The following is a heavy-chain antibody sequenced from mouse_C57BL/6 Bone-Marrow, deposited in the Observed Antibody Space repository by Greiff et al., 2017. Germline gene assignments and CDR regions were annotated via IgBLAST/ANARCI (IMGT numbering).Heavy chain of an antibody. V-gene: IGHV1-50*01. J-gene: IGHJ2*01. Sequence: QVQLQQPGAELVKPGASVKLSCKASGYTFTSYWMQWVKQRPGQGLEWIGEIDPSDSYTNYNQKFKGKATLTVDTSSRTAYMQLSSLTSEDSAVYYCARSRTVVDYWGQGTTLTVSS. CDR2: IDPSDSYT. D-gene: IGHD1-1*01. CDR3: ARSRTVVDY. CDR1: GYTFTSYW.